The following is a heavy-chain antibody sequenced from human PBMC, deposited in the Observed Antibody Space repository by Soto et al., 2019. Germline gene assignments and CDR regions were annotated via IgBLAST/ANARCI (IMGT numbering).Heavy chain of an antibody. D-gene: IGHD3-10*01. V-gene: IGHV1-8*01. CDR3: ARGRASGSYYLLDY. J-gene: IGHJ4*02. CDR2: INPNSGNI. Sequence: ASVKVSCKASGDTFTTYDINWVRQATGHGLEWMGWINPNSGNIGYAQRFQGRVTMTRDTAIRTAYMEVGSLRSDDTAVYYCARGRASGSYYLLDYWGQGTLVTVSS. CDR1: GDTFTTYD.